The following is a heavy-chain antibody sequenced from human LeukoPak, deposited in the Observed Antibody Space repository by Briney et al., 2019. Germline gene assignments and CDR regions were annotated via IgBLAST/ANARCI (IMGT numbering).Heavy chain of an antibody. CDR3: ARGGYCSSTSCWYFDY. J-gene: IGHJ4*02. V-gene: IGHV5-51*01. CDR1: GYSFSSYW. Sequence: GESLKISCKGSGYSFSSYWIAWVRQMPGKGLEWMGIIYPGDSDTRYSPSFQGQVTISADKSISTAYLQWGSLKASDTAMYYCARGGYCSSTSCWYFDYWGQGTLVTVSS. D-gene: IGHD2-2*01. CDR2: IYPGDSDT.